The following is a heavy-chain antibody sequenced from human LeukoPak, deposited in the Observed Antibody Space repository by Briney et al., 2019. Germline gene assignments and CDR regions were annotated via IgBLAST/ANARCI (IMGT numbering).Heavy chain of an antibody. CDR2: IRYDGSHK. CDR3: AKDAHLDYYGSGSWGYYMDV. D-gene: IGHD3-10*01. V-gene: IGHV3-30*02. CDR1: GFTFSDYG. J-gene: IGHJ6*03. Sequence: PGGSLRLSCAASGFTFSDYGMHWVRQAPGKGLEGVAFIRYDGSHKYYVDSVKGRFIISRDNSKNTLYLQMNSLRAEDTAVYYCAKDAHLDYYGSGSWGYYMDVWGKGTTVTISS.